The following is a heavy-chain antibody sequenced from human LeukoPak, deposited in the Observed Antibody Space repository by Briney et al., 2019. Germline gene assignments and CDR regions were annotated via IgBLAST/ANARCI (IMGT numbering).Heavy chain of an antibody. CDR3: ASSRGSWPDYFDY. D-gene: IGHD6-13*01. CDR1: GFTFSSYW. CDR2: IKQDGSEK. V-gene: IGHV3-7*01. J-gene: IGHJ4*02. Sequence: GGSLRLSCVASGFTFSSYWMSWVRQAPGKGLEWVANIKQDGSEKYYVDSVKGRFTISRDNAKNSLYLQMNSLRAEDTAVYYCASSRGSWPDYFDYWGQGTLVTVSS.